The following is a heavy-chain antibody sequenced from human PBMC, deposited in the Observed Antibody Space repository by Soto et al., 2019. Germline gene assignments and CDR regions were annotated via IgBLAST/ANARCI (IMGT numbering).Heavy chain of an antibody. CDR2: ISGSGGST. V-gene: IGHV3-23*01. CDR1: GFTFSSYA. CDR3: AKDWMYLTRTPITMVLGVIIKRPPFDAFDI. D-gene: IGHD3-10*01. Sequence: GGSLRLSCAASGFTFSSYAMSWVRQAPGKGLEWVSAISGSGGSTYYADSVKGRFTISRDNSKNTLYLQMNSLRAEDTAVYYCAKDWMYLTRTPITMVLGVIIKRPPFDAFDIWGQGTMVTVSS. J-gene: IGHJ3*02.